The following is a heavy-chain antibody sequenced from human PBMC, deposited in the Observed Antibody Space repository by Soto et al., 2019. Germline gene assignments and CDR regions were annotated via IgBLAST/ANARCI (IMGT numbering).Heavy chain of an antibody. CDR1: GFTFSSYW. D-gene: IGHD3-22*01. CDR3: ARAYYYDISGYYYDY. J-gene: IGHJ4*02. Sequence: PGGSLRLSCAASGFTFSSYWMHWVRQAPGKGLVWVSRTNSDGSTTNYADSVKGRFTISRDNTKNTLYLQMNSLRAEDTAVYYCARAYYYDISGYYYDYWGQGTLVTVS. V-gene: IGHV3-74*01. CDR2: TNSDGSTT.